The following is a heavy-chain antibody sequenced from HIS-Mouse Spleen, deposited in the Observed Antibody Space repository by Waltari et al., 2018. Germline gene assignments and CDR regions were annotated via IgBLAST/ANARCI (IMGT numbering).Heavy chain of an antibody. V-gene: IGHV4-59*08. Sequence: QVQLQESGPGLVKPSETLSLTCTVSGGSISSYYWSWIRQPPGKGLEWIGYIYYSGSTNYNPPPKSRVTISVDTSKNQFSLKLSSVTAADTAVYYCARGGLLAATYYFDYWGQGTLVTVSS. J-gene: IGHJ4*02. CDR2: IYYSGST. D-gene: IGHD2-15*01. CDR1: GGSISSYY. CDR3: ARGGLLAATYYFDY.